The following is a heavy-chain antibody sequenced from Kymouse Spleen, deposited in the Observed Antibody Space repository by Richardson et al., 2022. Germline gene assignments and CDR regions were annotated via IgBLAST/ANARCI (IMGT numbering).Heavy chain of an antibody. CDR3: ARDQGETTGYGMDV. V-gene: IGHV3-13*01. J-gene: IGHJ6*02. CDR2: IGTAGDT. D-gene: IGHD4-11,IGHD4-11*01. CDR1: GFTFSSYD. Sequence: EVQLVESGGGLVQPGGSLRLSCAASGFTFSSYDMHWVRQATGKGLEWVSAIGTAGDTYYPGSVKGRFTISRENAKNSLYLQMNSLRAGDTAVYYCARDQGETTGYGMDVWGQGTTVTVSS.